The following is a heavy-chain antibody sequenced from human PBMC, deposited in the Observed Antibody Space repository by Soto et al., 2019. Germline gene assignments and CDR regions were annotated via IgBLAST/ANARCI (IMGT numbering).Heavy chain of an antibody. J-gene: IGHJ4*02. CDR2: IIPILGIA. D-gene: IGHD3-10*01. V-gene: IGHV1-69*02. CDR3: AGAPKLDGSVRYELGY. Sequence: QVQLVQSGAEVKKPGSSVKVSCQASGGTFSSYTLSWVRQAPGQGLEWMGRIIPILGIASYAQKFQGRVTITADRSTSTAYMELISLRSEDTAVYYCAGAPKLDGSVRYELGYWGQGTLVTVSS. CDR1: GGTFSSYT.